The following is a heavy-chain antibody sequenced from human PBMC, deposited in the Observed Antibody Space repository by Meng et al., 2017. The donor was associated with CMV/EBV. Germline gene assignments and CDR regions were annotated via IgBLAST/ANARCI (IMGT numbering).Heavy chain of an antibody. CDR1: GYTFTSYG. CDR2: ISAYNGNT. J-gene: IGHJ6*02. V-gene: IGHV1-18*01. CDR3: ALAGSHYYYYYGMDV. Sequence: ASVKVSCKASGYTFTSYGISWVRQAPGQGLEWMGWISAYNGNTSYAQKLQGRVTMTTDTSTSTAYMELRSLRSDDTAVYYCALAGSHYYYYYGMDVWGQGTTVTVSS. D-gene: IGHD7-27*01.